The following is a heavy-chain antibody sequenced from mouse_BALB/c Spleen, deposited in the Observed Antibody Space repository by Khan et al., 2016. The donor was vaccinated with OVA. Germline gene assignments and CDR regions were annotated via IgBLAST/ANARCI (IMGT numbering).Heavy chain of an antibody. D-gene: IGHD1-2*01. J-gene: IGHJ3*01. CDR3: ARRNYFGYTFAY. Sequence: QVQLQQSGAELARPGASVKLSCKASGYTFTDYYINWVKQRTGQGLEWIGEISPGSGDTYYNEKFKGKATLTADKSSSTVYMQRSSLTAEASAVYCCARRNYFGYTFAYWGQGTLVTVSA. V-gene: IGHV1-77*01. CDR1: GYTFTDYY. CDR2: ISPGSGDT.